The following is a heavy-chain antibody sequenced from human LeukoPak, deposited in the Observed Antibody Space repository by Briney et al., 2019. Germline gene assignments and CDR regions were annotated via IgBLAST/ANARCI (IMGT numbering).Heavy chain of an antibody. CDR2: INPNSGNT. Sequence: ASVRVSCQASGYIFTGYWIHWVRQAPGQGLEWMGFINPNSGNTNYAQNFQGRVTMTRGTSISTAYMELSSLTADDTAVYYCAREMRPPTTTLVAYWGQGTLVTVSS. CDR1: GYIFTGYW. CDR3: AREMRPPTTTLVAY. D-gene: IGHD1-1*01. J-gene: IGHJ4*02. V-gene: IGHV1-2*02.